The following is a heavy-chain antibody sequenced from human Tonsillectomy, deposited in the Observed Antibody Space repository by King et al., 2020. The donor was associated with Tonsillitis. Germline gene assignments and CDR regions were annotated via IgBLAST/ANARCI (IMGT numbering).Heavy chain of an antibody. CDR2: ISVNNGKT. CDR3: ARYLGGGDRPHADY. Sequence: QLVQSGAEVKKPGASVKVSCKASGYTFTSNGISWVRQAPGQGLEWMGWISVNNGKTNYAQKFQGRVSMTTETSTTTTYMEVRSLRSNDTAVYYCARYLGGGDRPHADYWGQGTLVTVSS. V-gene: IGHV1-18*01. CDR1: GYTFTSNG. D-gene: IGHD3-16*02. J-gene: IGHJ4*02.